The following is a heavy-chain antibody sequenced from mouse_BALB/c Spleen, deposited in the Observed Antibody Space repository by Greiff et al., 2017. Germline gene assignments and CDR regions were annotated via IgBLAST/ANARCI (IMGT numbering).Heavy chain of an antibody. CDR1: GYTFTSYW. J-gene: IGHJ1*01. D-gene: IGHD1-1*01. CDR2: INPSNGRT. Sequence: QVQLQQPGAELVKPGASVKLSCKASGYTFTSYWMHWVKQRPGQGLEWIGEINPSNGRTNYNEKFKSKATLTVDKSSSTAYMQLSSLTSEDSAVYYCARDGSTLYWYLDVGGAGNTVTVAS. CDR3: ARDGSTLYWYLDV. V-gene: IGHV1S81*02.